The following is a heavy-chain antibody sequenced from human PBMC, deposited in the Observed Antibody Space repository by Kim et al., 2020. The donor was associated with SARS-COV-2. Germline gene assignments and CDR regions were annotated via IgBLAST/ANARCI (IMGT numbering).Heavy chain of an antibody. Sequence: GGSLRLSCAASGFTFSSYAMSWVRQAPGKGLEWVSAISGSGGSTYYADSVKGRFTISRDNSKNTLYLQMNSLRAEDTAVYYCAKIKSSEVAAAGMALDKLVVNGMDVWGQGTTVTVSS. CDR1: GFTFSSYA. V-gene: IGHV3-23*01. CDR2: ISGSGGST. CDR3: AKIKSSEVAAAGMALDKLVVNGMDV. J-gene: IGHJ6*02. D-gene: IGHD6-13*01.